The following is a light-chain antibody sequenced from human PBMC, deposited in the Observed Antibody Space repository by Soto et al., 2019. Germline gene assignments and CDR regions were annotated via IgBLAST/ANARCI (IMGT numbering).Light chain of an antibody. CDR1: QSISSY. CDR3: QQRSNWWT. J-gene: IGKJ1*01. CDR2: DAS. V-gene: IGKV3-11*01. Sequence: EIVLTQSPATLSLSPGERATLSCRASQSISSYLAWYQQKPGQAPRLLIYDASNRATGIPARFSGSGSGTDFTLTISRLEPEDFAVYYCQQRSNWWTFGQGTKVEIE.